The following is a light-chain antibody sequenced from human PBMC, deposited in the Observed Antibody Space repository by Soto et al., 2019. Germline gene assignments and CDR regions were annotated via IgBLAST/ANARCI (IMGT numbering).Light chain of an antibody. V-gene: IGKV3-15*01. CDR2: GVS. J-gene: IGKJ5*01. Sequence: VMTQSPATLSVSPGERVTLSCRSSQSVGDNLAWFQQKPGQGPRLLIYGVSTRATGIPVRFSGSGSETDFTLTISSLRSEDSAVYLCQQYNNWPITFGQGIRLEI. CDR1: QSVGDN. CDR3: QQYNNWPIT.